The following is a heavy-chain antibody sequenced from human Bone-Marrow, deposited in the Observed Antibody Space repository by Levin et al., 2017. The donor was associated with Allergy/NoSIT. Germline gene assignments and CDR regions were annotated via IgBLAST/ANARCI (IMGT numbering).Heavy chain of an antibody. CDR3: ARAPAPWDFWSGYPPYYYYDYMDV. D-gene: IGHD3-3*01. CDR1: GYSISSGYY. Sequence: PSETLSLTCAVSGYSISSGYYWGWIRQPPGKGLEWIGSIYHSGSTYYNPSLKSRVTISVDTSKNQFSLKLSSVTAADTAVYYCARAPAPWDFWSGYPPYYYYDYMDVWGKGTTVTVSS. CDR2: IYHSGST. J-gene: IGHJ6*03. V-gene: IGHV4-38-2*01.